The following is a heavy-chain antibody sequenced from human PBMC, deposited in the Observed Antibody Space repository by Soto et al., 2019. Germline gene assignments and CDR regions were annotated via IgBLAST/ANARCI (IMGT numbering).Heavy chain of an antibody. Sequence: QVQLVESGGGVVQPGRSLSLSCAASGFTFRNYVMHWVRQAPGKGLEWVAVISSDGSNKYYADSVKGRFTISRDNSKNTLYLQMNSLRMDDTAVYYCTKDRATQRNYWGQGTMVTVSS. CDR2: ISSDGSNK. CDR1: GFTFRNYV. CDR3: TKDRATQRNY. J-gene: IGHJ4*02. V-gene: IGHV3-30*18.